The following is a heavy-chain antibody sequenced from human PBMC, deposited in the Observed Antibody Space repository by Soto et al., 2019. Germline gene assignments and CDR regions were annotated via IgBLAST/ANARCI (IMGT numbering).Heavy chain of an antibody. Sequence: QVQLVQSGAEVKKPGSSVKVSCKASGGTLRSYTISWVRQAPGQGLECMGRIIPLLGIANYAQKFKGRVTVTADKSTSTDYMEVSSLRSVDTDVYYCARELDVGITTALDYWGQGTMVTVSA. V-gene: IGHV1-69*08. CDR3: ARELDVGITTALDY. J-gene: IGHJ4*02. D-gene: IGHD3-22*01. CDR1: GGTLRSYT. CDR2: IIPLLGIA.